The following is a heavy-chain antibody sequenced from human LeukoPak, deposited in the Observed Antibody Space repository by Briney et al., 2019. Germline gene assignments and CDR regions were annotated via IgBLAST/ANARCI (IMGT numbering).Heavy chain of an antibody. D-gene: IGHD6-13*01. CDR2: IIPILGIA. V-gene: IGHV1-69*04. Sequence: SVKVSCKASGGTFSSYAISWVRQAPGQGLERMGRIIPILGIANYAQKFQGRVTITADKSTSTAYMELSSLRSEDTAVYYCAREGSSFQDYWGQGTLVTVSS. CDR1: GGTFSSYA. J-gene: IGHJ4*02. CDR3: AREGSSFQDY.